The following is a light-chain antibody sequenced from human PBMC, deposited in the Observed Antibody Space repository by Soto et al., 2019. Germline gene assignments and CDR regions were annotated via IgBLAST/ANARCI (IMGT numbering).Light chain of an antibody. J-gene: IGKJ2*01. Sequence: DIQMTQSPDSLSASVGDRVTITCRASQSIVTYLNWYQQKPGKAPNLLVYAASSLQSGVPSRFSGSGSGTDFTLTISTLQPEDFATYYFQQTYSPPYSIGQGTKLEI. CDR2: AAS. CDR1: QSIVTY. CDR3: QQTYSPPYS. V-gene: IGKV1-39*01.